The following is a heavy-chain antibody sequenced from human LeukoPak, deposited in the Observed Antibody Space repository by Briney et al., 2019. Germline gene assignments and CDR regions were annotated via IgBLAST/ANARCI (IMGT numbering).Heavy chain of an antibody. CDR2: ISSSSSYI. Sequence: GGSLRLSCAASTFSFSTYGMHWVRQAPGKGLEWVSSISSSSSYIYYADSVKGRFTISRDNAKNSLYLQMNSLRAEDTAVYYCARGTSGAVADNWFDPWGQGTLVTVSS. J-gene: IGHJ5*02. CDR3: ARGTSGAVADNWFDP. CDR1: TFSFSTYG. V-gene: IGHV3-21*01. D-gene: IGHD6-19*01.